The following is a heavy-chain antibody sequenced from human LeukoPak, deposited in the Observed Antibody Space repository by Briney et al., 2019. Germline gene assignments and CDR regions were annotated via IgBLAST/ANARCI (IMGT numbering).Heavy chain of an antibody. D-gene: IGHD2-2*02. CDR2: NYYSGST. CDR1: GGSISSYY. J-gene: IGHJ6*02. CDR3: ARDTHYCSSTSCYTRGSLDV. Sequence: SETLSLTCTVSGGSISSYYWSWIRQPPGKGLEWIGYNYYSGSTYYNPSLKSRVTISVDTSKNQFSLKLSSVTAADTAVYYCARDTHYCSSTSCYTRGSLDVWGQGTTVTVSS. V-gene: IGHV4-59*12.